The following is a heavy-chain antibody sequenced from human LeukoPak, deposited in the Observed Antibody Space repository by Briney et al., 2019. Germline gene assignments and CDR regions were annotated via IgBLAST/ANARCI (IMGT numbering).Heavy chain of an antibody. Sequence: SETLSLTCAVYGGSFSGYYWSWIRQPPGKGLEWIGYIYYSGSTNYNPSLKSRVTISVATSKNQFSLKLSSVTAADTAVYYCARLRSGSLFDYWGQGTLVTVSS. CDR2: IYYSGST. D-gene: IGHD1-26*01. J-gene: IGHJ4*02. CDR3: ARLRSGSLFDY. V-gene: IGHV4-59*08. CDR1: GGSFSGYY.